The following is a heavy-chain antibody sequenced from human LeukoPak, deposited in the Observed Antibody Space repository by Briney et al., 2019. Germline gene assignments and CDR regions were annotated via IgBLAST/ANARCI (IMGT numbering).Heavy chain of an antibody. CDR3: AKAPVGATSYFDS. V-gene: IGHV3-64D*08. J-gene: IGHJ4*02. D-gene: IGHD1-26*01. CDR1: GFTFSSYA. Sequence: PGGSLRLSRSASGFTFSSYAMHWVRQAPGKGLEYVSGIRSNGGSTYYADSVKGRFTISRDNSKNILYLQMSSLRPEDTAVYYCAKAPVGATSYFDSWGQGTLVTVSS. CDR2: IRSNGGST.